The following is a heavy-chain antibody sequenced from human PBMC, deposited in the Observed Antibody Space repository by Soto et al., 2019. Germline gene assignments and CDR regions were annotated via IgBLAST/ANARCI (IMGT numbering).Heavy chain of an antibody. CDR1: GFTFSTYS. V-gene: IGHV3-21*01. D-gene: IGHD2-2*02. CDR2: ISSRSDI. Sequence: GGSLRLSCVGSGFTFSTYSINWVRQAPGRGLEWVSSISSRSDIYYADSVKGRFTISRDNAKNSVSLQMNSLRAEDTAVYYCAREYTAWPLAYGLDVWGQGTTVTVSS. CDR3: AREYTAWPLAYGLDV. J-gene: IGHJ6*02.